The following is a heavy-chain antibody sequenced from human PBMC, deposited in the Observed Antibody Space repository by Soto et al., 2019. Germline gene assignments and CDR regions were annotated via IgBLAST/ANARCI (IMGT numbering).Heavy chain of an antibody. J-gene: IGHJ4*02. CDR2: TTFDGSNE. CDR1: GFIFSTYG. CDR3: TKEYIVGTTWGYFES. D-gene: IGHD1-26*01. Sequence: VQLVESGGGVVQPGGYLRLSCAASGFIFSTYGMHWVRQVPGKGQEWVAHTTFDGSNEHYAESVKGRFTVSRDNAKNTLSLQMNTLTAEDTSVYYCTKEYIVGTTWGYFESWGQGTLVTVSS. V-gene: IGHV3-30*18.